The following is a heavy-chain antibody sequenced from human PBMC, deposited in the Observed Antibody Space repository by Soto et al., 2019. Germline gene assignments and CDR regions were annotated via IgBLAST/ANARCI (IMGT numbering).Heavy chain of an antibody. CDR3: AKDMGHMGMVFDL. CDR1: GFTFSTYG. Sequence: QEQLVESGGGVVQPGRSLRLSCVVSGFTFSTYGMHWVRQAPGKGLEWVAVVSFDGSKKYTTDSVKGRFTISRDNSKNTLHLQMNNLRPDDTAVYYCAKDMGHMGMVFDLWGQGTLVTVSS. D-gene: IGHD3-10*01. CDR2: VSFDGSKK. V-gene: IGHV3-30*18. J-gene: IGHJ4*02.